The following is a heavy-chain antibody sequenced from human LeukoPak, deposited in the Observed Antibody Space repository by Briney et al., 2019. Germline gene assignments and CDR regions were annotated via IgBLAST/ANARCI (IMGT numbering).Heavy chain of an antibody. J-gene: IGHJ6*04. Sequence: AGGSLRLSCAASGFTFSSYGMHWVRQAPGKGLEWVAVISYDGSNINYAESVKGRFTISRDNSKNTLYLQMNSLRAEDTAVYYCAELGITMIGGVWGKGTTVTISS. D-gene: IGHD3-10*02. CDR2: ISYDGSNI. CDR3: AELGITMIGGV. V-gene: IGHV3-30*18. CDR1: GFTFSSYG.